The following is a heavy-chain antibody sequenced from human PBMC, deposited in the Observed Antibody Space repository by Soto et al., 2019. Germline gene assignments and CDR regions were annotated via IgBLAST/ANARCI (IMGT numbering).Heavy chain of an antibody. CDR1: GYTFTSYD. V-gene: IGHV1-8*01. D-gene: IGHD5-12*01. Sequence: ASVKVSCKASGYTFTSYDINWVRQATGQGLEWMGWMNPNRSNTGYAQKLQGRVTMTRNTSISTAYMELSSLRSEDTAVYYCASKVVSGYELGDDAFDIWGQGTMVTVSS. J-gene: IGHJ3*02. CDR2: MNPNRSNT. CDR3: ASKVVSGYELGDDAFDI.